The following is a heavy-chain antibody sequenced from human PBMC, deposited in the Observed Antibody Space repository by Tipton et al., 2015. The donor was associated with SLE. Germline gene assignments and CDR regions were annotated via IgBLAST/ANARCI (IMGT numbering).Heavy chain of an antibody. Sequence: GLVKPSETLSLTCTVSGGSIRNYYWSWIRQSPGRGLEWIGEFNHTGSTNYNPSLKSRATISVDTAKNQLSLKWTSVTAADTAVYYCARGVAGYYFYYYMDVWGKGTTVTISS. D-gene: IGHD3-10*01. CDR1: GGSIRNYY. CDR2: FNHTGST. V-gene: IGHV4-34*01. J-gene: IGHJ6*03. CDR3: ARGVAGYYFYYYMDV.